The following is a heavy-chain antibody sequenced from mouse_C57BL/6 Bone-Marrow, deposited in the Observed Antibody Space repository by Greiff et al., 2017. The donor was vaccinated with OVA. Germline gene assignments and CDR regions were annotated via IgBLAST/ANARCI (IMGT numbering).Heavy chain of an antibody. CDR3: ARVYGNYVCAD. V-gene: IGHV5-4*03. J-gene: IGHJ3*01. D-gene: IGHD2-1*01. CDR2: ISDGGSYT. CDR1: GFTFSSYA. Sequence: EVMLVESGGGLVKPGGSLKLSCAASGFTFSSYAMSWVRQTPEKRLEWVATISDGGSYTYYPDNVKGRFTISRDNAKNNLYLQMSHLKSEDTAMYYCARVYGNYVCADGGQGTLGTVDA.